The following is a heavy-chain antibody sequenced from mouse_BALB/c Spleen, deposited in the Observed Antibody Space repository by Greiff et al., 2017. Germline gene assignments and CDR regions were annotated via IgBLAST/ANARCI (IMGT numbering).Heavy chain of an antibody. J-gene: IGHJ4*01. CDR3: ARSLSIYAMDY. V-gene: IGHV1-7*01. CDR2: INPSTGYT. D-gene: IGHD1-1*02. Sequence: VQLQESAAELAKPGASVKMSCKASGYTFTSYWMHWVKQRPGQGLEWIGYINPSTGYTEYNQKFKDKATLTADKSSSTAYMQLSSLTSEDSAVYYCARSLSIYAMDYWGQGTSVTVSS. CDR1: GYTFTSYW.